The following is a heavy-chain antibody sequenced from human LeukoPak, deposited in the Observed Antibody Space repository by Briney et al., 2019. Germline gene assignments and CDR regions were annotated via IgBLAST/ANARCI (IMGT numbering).Heavy chain of an antibody. V-gene: IGHV1-2*02. J-gene: IGHJ4*02. D-gene: IGHD4-17*01. CDR2: INPNSGGT. CDR1: GYTFTGYY. Sequence: ASVKVSCKASGYTFTGYYMHWVRQAPGQGLEWMGWINPNSGGTNYAQKFQGRVTMTRDTSISTAYMELSRLRSDDTAVYYYARSHDYGDYRLDYWGQGTLVTVSS. CDR3: ARSHDYGDYRLDY.